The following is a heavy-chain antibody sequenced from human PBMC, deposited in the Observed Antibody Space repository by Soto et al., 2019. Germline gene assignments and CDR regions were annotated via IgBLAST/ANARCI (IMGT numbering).Heavy chain of an antibody. CDR1: GYTFTNYD. J-gene: IGHJ4*02. D-gene: IGHD1-1*01. V-gene: IGHV1-8*02. CDR3: ARVGGNWNDDYFDY. Sequence: ASVKVSCKASGYTFTNYDINWVRQASGQGPEWMGWMNPNSGDTGYAQNFQGRVTMTRDTSIRTAYMELSSLRSDDTAVYYCARVGGNWNDDYFDYWGQGTLVTVS. CDR2: MNPNSGDT.